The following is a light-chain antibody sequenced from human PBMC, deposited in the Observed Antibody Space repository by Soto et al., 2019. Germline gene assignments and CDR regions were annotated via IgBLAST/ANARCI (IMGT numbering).Light chain of an antibody. CDR3: QQSSNWLLT. V-gene: IGKV3-11*01. Sequence: EIVLTQSPATLSLSPGERATLSCRASQSVSSYLAWYQQKPGQAPRLLIYDASNRATGIPARFSGSGSGTDFTLTISSREPEDFAVYCCQQSSNWLLTYGGGTKVEIK. CDR2: DAS. CDR1: QSVSSY. J-gene: IGKJ4*01.